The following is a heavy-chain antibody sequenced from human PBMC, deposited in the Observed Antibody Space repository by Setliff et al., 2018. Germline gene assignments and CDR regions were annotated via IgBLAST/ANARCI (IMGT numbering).Heavy chain of an antibody. CDR1: GYTFTSYA. J-gene: IGHJ4*02. V-gene: IGHV1-18*01. CDR2: ISGYNGNT. CDR3: ARSQWDGLWFKELLSN. Sequence: GASVKVSCKASGYTFTSYAVTWVRQAPGQGLEWMGGISGYNGNTNYAQNLQGRVTITTDPSSRTAYMELRSLRSDDTAVYYCARSQWDGLWFKELLSNWGQGTLVTVSS. D-gene: IGHD3-10*01.